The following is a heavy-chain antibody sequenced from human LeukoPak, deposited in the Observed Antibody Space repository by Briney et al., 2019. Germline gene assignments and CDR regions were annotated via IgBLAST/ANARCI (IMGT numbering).Heavy chain of an antibody. CDR1: GFTFSSYA. V-gene: IGHV3-23*01. J-gene: IGHJ4*02. Sequence: GGSLRLSCAASGFTFSSYAMSWVRQAPGKGLEWVSAISGGGGSTYYADSVKGRFTISRDNSKNTLYLQMNSLRAEDTAVYYCAKAPIWSGYHDYWGQGTLVTVSS. D-gene: IGHD3-3*01. CDR3: AKAPIWSGYHDY. CDR2: ISGGGGST.